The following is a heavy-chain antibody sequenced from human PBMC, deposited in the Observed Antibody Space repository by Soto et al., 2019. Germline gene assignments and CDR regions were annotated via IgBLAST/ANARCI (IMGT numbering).Heavy chain of an antibody. Sequence: QVQLQESGPGLVKPSQNLSLTCTVSGGSFSSGAYYWSWVRRHPGMGLEWIGYINYRGTPYYNPSLKSRLNISVEASKNQCSLRLSSVTAADTAVYYCARVSATGTRWFDTWGQGPLVTVSS. CDR1: GGSFSSGAYY. V-gene: IGHV4-31*03. CDR2: INYRGTP. J-gene: IGHJ5*02. D-gene: IGHD6-13*01. CDR3: ARVSATGTRWFDT.